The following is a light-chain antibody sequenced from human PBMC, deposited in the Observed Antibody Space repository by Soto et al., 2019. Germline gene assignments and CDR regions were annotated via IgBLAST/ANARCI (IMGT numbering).Light chain of an antibody. CDR3: SSYTSSSTARV. J-gene: IGLJ1*01. CDR1: SSDVGGYNY. CDR2: EVS. V-gene: IGLV2-14*01. Sequence: QSALTQPASVSGSPGQSITISCTGTSSDVGGYNYVSWYQQHPGKAPKLMIYEVSNRPSGVSNRFSGSKSGNMASLTISGLQAEDEADYYCSSYTSSSTARVFGTGTKLTVL.